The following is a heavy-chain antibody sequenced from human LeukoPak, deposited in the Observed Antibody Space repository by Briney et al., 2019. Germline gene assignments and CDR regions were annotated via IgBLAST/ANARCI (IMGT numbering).Heavy chain of an antibody. CDR3: ARAGDGYNLYYFDY. CDR1: GFTFSSYS. V-gene: IGHV3-21*01. CDR2: ISSSSSYI. Sequence: GGSLRLSCAASGFTFSSYSMNWVRQAPGKGLEWVSSISSSSSYIYYADSVKGRFTISRDNAKNSLYLQMNSLRAEDTAVYYCARAGDGYNLYYFDYWGQGTLVTVSS. D-gene: IGHD5-24*01. J-gene: IGHJ4*02.